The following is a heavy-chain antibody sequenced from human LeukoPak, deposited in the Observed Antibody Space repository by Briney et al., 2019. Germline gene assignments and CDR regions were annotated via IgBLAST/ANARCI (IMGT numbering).Heavy chain of an antibody. D-gene: IGHD5-24*01. Sequence: PGGSLRLSCAASGFTFSSYEMNWVRQAPGKGLEWVSYISSSGSTIYYADSVKGRFTISRDNAKNSLYLQMNSLRAEDTAVYYCARDISARDEAWWFDPWGQGTLVTVSS. CDR1: GFTFSSYE. CDR2: ISSSGSTI. J-gene: IGHJ5*02. CDR3: ARDISARDEAWWFDP. V-gene: IGHV3-48*03.